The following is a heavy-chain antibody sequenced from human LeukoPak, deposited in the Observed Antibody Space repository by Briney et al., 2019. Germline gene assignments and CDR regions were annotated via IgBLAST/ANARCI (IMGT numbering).Heavy chain of an antibody. D-gene: IGHD3-22*01. Sequence: SETLSLTCTVSGGSISSYYWSWIRQPPGKGLEWIGYIYYSGSTNYNPSLKSRVTISVDTSENQFSLKLSSVTAADTAVYYCTSYYYDSSGYYNFDYWGQGTLVTVSS. CDR3: TSYYYDSSGYYNFDY. CDR2: IYYSGST. CDR1: GGSISSYY. V-gene: IGHV4-59*01. J-gene: IGHJ4*02.